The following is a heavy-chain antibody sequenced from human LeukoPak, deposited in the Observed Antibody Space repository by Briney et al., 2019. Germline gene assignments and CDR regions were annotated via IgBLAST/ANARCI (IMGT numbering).Heavy chain of an antibody. Sequence: SETLSLTCTVSGGSISSYYWSWIRQPPGKGLEWIGYIYYSGSTNYNPSLKSRVTISVDTSKNQFSLKLSSVTAADTAVYYCARDSSGWSKFDYWGQGTLVTVSS. CDR2: IYYSGST. D-gene: IGHD6-19*01. V-gene: IGHV4-59*01. CDR3: ARDSSGWSKFDY. CDR1: GGSISSYY. J-gene: IGHJ4*02.